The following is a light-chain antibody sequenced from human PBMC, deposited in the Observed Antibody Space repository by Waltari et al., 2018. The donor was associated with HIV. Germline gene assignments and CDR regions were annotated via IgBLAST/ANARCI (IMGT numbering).Light chain of an antibody. CDR1: SSHIGASDS. J-gene: IGLJ2*01. V-gene: IGLV2-8*01. Sequence: QSALTQPPSASGSLGQSVTIPCTGSSSHIGASDSVSWFQQHPNNAPKLLLYEVSKRPSGVPDRFSGSRSGETAFLSVSGLQPDDTAGYFCSSYGDNIRVLFGGGTNLTVL. CDR2: EVS. CDR3: SSYGDNIRVL.